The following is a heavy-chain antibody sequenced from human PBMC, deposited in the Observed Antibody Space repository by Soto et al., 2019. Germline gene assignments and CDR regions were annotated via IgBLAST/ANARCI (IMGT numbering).Heavy chain of an antibody. CDR2: IGTSTTYT. J-gene: IGHJ6*02. CDR1: GFTFSDYY. D-gene: IGHD1-1*01. CDR3: ERETDNWNSLYGMDV. V-gene: IGHV3-11*06. Sequence: LRLSCAASGFTFSDYYMSWIRQAPGKGLEWLSYIGTSTTYTHYAESVKGRFTISRDNPKNSLYLEMNSLRAEDTAVYYCERETDNWNSLYGMDVWGQGTTVTVSS.